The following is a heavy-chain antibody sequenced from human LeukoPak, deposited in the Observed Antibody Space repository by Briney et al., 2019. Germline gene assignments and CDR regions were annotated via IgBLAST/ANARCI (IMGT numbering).Heavy chain of an antibody. CDR1: GFTFDDYA. J-gene: IGHJ4*02. D-gene: IGHD3-22*01. V-gene: IGHV3-9*03. CDR3: AKGSNYYDSSGYSNYFDY. CDR2: ISWNSGSI. Sequence: PGRSLRLSCAASGFTFDDYAMHWVRQAPGKGLEWVSGISWNSGSIGYADSVKGRFTISRDNAKNSLYLQMNSLRAEDMASYYCAKGSNYYDSSGYSNYFDYWGQGTLVTVSS.